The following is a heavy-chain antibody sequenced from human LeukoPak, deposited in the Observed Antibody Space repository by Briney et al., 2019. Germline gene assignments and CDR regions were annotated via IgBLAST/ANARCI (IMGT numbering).Heavy chain of an antibody. CDR3: ARGWFSDYMNYYYYIDV. D-gene: IGHD4-11*01. V-gene: IGHV3-74*01. CDR1: GFMFNKFW. J-gene: IGHJ6*03. CDR2: VNSDGSTT. Sequence: GGSLRLSCTASGFMFNKFWMHWVRQAPGKGLVWVSRVNSDGSTTRYEDSVKGRFTISKDHAKNTLYLHMDRLRAEDTAVYYCARGWFSDYMNYYYYIDVWGKGTTVTVSS.